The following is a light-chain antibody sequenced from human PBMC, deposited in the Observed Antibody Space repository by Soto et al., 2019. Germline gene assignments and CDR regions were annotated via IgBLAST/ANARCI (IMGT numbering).Light chain of an antibody. J-gene: IGLJ1*01. CDR2: GNN. CDR1: SSNLGAPYD. V-gene: IGLV1-40*01. CDR3: QSYDSSLSGYV. Sequence: QSALTQPPSVSGAPGQTVIMSCSGSSSNLGAPYDVNWFRQLPGTVPRLLIYGNNNRPSGVPDRFSGSKSGTSASLAITGLQAEDEADYYCQSYDSSLSGYVFGTGTKVTV.